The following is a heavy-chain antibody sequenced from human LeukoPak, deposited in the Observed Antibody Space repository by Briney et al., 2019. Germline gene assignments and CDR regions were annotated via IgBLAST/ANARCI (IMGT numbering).Heavy chain of an antibody. CDR3: ARDHCSSTSCYAYWFDP. D-gene: IGHD2-2*01. Sequence: ASVKVSCKASGYTFTGYYMHWVRQAPGQGLEWMGWINPNSGGTNYAQKFQGRVTMTRDTSISTAYMELSRLRSDDTAVYYCARDHCSSTSCYAYWFDPWGQGTLVTVSS. V-gene: IGHV1-2*02. J-gene: IGHJ5*02. CDR2: INPNSGGT. CDR1: GYTFTGYY.